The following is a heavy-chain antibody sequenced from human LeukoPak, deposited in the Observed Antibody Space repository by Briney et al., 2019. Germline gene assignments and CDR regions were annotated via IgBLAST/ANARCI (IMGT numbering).Heavy chain of an antibody. CDR1: GGSISSYY. CDR2: IYTSGST. D-gene: IGHD3-10*01. V-gene: IGHV4-4*07. J-gene: IGHJ4*02. CDR3: ARDASNVLLWFGPSDY. Sequence: PSETLSLTCTVSGGSISSYYWSWIRQPAGKGLEWIGRIYTSGSTNYNPSLKSRVTMSVDTSKNQFSLKLSSVTAADTAVYYCARDASNVLLWFGPSDYWGQGTLVTVSS.